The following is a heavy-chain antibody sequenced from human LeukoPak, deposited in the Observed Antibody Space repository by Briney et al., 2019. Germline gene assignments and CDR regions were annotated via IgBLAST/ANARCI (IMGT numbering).Heavy chain of an antibody. V-gene: IGHV4-34*01. CDR2: INHSGST. CDR1: GGSFSGDY. CDR3: ARGRRITMVRGVSLGAFDI. J-gene: IGHJ3*02. D-gene: IGHD3-10*01. Sequence: SETLSLTCAVHGGSFSGDYWSWIRQPPGKGLEWVGEINHSGSTNYNPSLKSRVTISVDTSKNQFSLKLSSVTAADTAVYYCARGRRITMVRGVSLGAFDIWGQGTMVTVSS.